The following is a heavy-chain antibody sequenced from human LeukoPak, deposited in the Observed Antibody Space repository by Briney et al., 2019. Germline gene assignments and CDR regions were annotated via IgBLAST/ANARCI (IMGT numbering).Heavy chain of an antibody. D-gene: IGHD2-2*01. CDR3: AREGHCSSTSCWSYYYYGMDV. CDR2: IWYDGSNK. J-gene: IGHJ6*02. V-gene: IGHV3-33*01. CDR1: GFTFSSYG. Sequence: GGSLRPPCAASGFTFSSYGMHWVRQAPGKGLGWVAVIWYDGSNKYYADSVKGRFTISRDNSKNKLYLQMNSLRAEDTAVYYCAREGHCSSTSCWSYYYYGMDVWGQGTTVTVSS.